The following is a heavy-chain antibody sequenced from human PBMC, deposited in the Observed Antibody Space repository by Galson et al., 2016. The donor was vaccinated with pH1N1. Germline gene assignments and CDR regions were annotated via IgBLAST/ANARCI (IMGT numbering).Heavy chain of an antibody. Sequence: SVKVSCKASGVIFNSYAINWVRQAPGQGLEWMGGIIATFNTPNYAQDFQGRVTITADKPTTTVYLELSGLTSEDTAVYYCARARNYYGNEAFDIWGQGTMVIVSS. CDR3: ARARNYYGNEAFDI. CDR2: IIATFNTP. J-gene: IGHJ3*02. D-gene: IGHD3-22*01. V-gene: IGHV1-69*06. CDR1: GVIFNSYA.